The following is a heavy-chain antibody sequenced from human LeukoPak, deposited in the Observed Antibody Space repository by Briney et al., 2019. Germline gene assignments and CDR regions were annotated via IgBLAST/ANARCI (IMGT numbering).Heavy chain of an antibody. J-gene: IGHJ4*02. D-gene: IGHD3-22*01. V-gene: IGHV3-21*01. Sequence: GGSLRLYCAASGFTFSSYSMNWVRQAPGKVLDWVSSISSSSSYIYYADSVKGRFTISRDNAKNSLYLQMNSLRAEDTAVYYCARDPANYYDSSGYYWGQGTLVTVSS. CDR2: ISSSSSYI. CDR3: ARDPANYYDSSGYY. CDR1: GFTFSSYS.